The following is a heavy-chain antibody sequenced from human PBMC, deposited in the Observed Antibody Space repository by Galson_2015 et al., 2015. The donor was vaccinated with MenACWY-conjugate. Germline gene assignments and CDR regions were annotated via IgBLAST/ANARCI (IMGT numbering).Heavy chain of an antibody. CDR3: AHRRHWGLREKPDAFDV. V-gene: IGHV2-5*02. CDR2: IYWDDEK. D-gene: IGHD7-27*01. CDR1: GFSLSTNKMG. J-gene: IGHJ3*01. Sequence: PALVKPTQTLTLTCTFSGFSLSTNKMGVGWIRQPPGKALEWLALIYWDDEKHYNPSLKSRLTIPKDTSKNQVVLTLTNMDPVDTGTYYCAHRRHWGLREKPDAFDVWGQGTLVTVSS.